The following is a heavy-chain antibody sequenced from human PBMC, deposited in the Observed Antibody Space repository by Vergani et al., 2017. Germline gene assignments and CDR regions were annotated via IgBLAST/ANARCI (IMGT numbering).Heavy chain of an antibody. V-gene: IGHV1-69*01. J-gene: IGHJ3*02. CDR1: GGTFSSYA. CDR2: IIPIFGTA. Sequence: QVQLVQSGAEVKKPGSSVKVSCKASGGTFSSYAISWARQAPGQGLEWMGGIIPIFGTANYAQKFQGRVTITADESTSTAYMELSSLRSEDTAVYYCARDLYGDYVGVSAFDIWGQGTMVTVSS. D-gene: IGHD4-17*01. CDR3: ARDLYGDYVGVSAFDI.